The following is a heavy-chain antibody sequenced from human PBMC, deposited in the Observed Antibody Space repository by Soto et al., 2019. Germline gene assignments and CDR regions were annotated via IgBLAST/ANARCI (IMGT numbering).Heavy chain of an antibody. CDR3: ARILAGKFSYYYYMDV. Sequence: SGPTLVNPTQTLTLTCTFSGFSLSTSGMCVSWIRQPPGKALEWLARIDWDDDEYYSTSLKTRLTISKDTSKNQVVLTMTNMDPVDTATYYCARILAGKFSYYYYMDVWGKGTTVTVSS. CDR2: IDWDDDE. J-gene: IGHJ6*03. V-gene: IGHV2-70*11. CDR1: GFSLSTSGMC. D-gene: IGHD6-13*01.